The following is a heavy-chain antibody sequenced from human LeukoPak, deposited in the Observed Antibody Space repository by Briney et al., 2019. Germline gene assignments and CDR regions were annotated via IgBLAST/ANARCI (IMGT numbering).Heavy chain of an antibody. Sequence: GGSLRLSCAASRFTFSSYAMSWVRQAPGKGLEWVAGISGYGVNTYYADSVKGRFTISRDNSKNTLYLQMNSLRAEDTAVYYCARGPSGYHNTGGQGTLVTVSS. CDR2: ISGYGVNT. CDR3: ARGPSGYHNT. CDR1: RFTFSSYA. D-gene: IGHD5-12*01. V-gene: IGHV3-23*01. J-gene: IGHJ4*02.